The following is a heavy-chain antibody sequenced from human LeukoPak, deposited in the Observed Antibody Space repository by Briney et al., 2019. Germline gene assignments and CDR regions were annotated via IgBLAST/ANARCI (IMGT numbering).Heavy chain of an antibody. Sequence: PGGFLRISCAAPGFTFSSYAMTWGRQAPGKGLEWGSSISDRDHNTYYADPVKGRFTISIDNSKNTLYLQMTSLRAEDTAVYYCAKGGLSRAGLDFWGQGTLVTVSS. J-gene: IGHJ4*02. V-gene: IGHV3-23*01. CDR3: AKGGLSRAGLDF. D-gene: IGHD5/OR15-5a*01. CDR2: ISDRDHNT. CDR1: GFTFSSYA.